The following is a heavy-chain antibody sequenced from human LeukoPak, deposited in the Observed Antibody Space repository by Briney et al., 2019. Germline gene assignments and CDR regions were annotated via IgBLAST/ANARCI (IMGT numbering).Heavy chain of an antibody. V-gene: IGHV4-59*01. J-gene: IGHJ3*02. Sequence: SETLSLTCTVSGGSISSYYWSWIRQPPGKGLEWIGYIYYSGSINYNPSLKSRVTISVDTSKNQFSLKLSSVTAADTAVYYCARVRTPDRYYYDSSGYYYLAFDIWGQGTMVTVSS. CDR1: GGSISSYY. CDR3: ARVRTPDRYYYDSSGYYYLAFDI. CDR2: IYYSGSI. D-gene: IGHD3-22*01.